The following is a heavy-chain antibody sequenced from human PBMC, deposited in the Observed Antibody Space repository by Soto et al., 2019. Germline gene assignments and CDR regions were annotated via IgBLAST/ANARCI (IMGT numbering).Heavy chain of an antibody. CDR1: GFTFSNYG. J-gene: IGHJ4*02. D-gene: IGHD6-13*01. Sequence: QVQLVESGGGVVQPGRSLRLSCAASGFTFSNYGMHWVRQAPGKGLEWVAVVWYDGSTEYYIDSVKGRFSISRDNSKNTLYLQMNSLRGDATAVYFCARIHRAGNLVGGFDYWGQGTLVTVSS. V-gene: IGHV3-33*01. CDR3: ARIHRAGNLVGGFDY. CDR2: VWYDGSTE.